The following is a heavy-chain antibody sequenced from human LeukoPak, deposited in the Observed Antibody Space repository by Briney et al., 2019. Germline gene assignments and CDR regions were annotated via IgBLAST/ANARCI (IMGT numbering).Heavy chain of an antibody. Sequence: GGSLRLSCAASGFTFSSYAMSWVRQAPGKGLEWVSAISGSGGSAYYADSVKGRFTISRDNSKNTLYLQMNSLRAEDTAVYYCAKGGFLPNWFDPWGQGTLVTVSS. CDR2: ISGSGGSA. CDR3: AKGGFLPNWFDP. V-gene: IGHV3-23*01. CDR1: GFTFSSYA. D-gene: IGHD3-3*01. J-gene: IGHJ5*02.